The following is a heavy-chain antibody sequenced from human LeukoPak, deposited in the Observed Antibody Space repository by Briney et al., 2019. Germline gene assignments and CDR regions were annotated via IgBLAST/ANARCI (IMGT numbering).Heavy chain of an antibody. J-gene: IGHJ4*02. CDR1: GFTFSSYW. V-gene: IGHV3-7*01. CDR3: AGQSTLEWGYYFDY. CDR2: IKQDGSEK. D-gene: IGHD3-3*01. Sequence: PGGSLRLSCAASGFTFSSYWMSWVRQAPGKGLEWVANIKQDGSEKYYVDSVKGRFTISRDNAKNSLYLQMNSLRAEDTAVYYCAGQSTLEWGYYFDYWGQGTLVTVSS.